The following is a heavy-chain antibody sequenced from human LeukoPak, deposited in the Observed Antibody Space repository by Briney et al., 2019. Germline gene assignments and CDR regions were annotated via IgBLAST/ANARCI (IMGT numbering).Heavy chain of an antibody. J-gene: IGHJ4*02. Sequence: GSLRLSCAVSGFTFSNYAMSWVRQAPGKGLEWVSTISGDGGSTYYADSVKGRFTISRDNSKNTLYLQMNSLRAEDTAVYFCAKGFYYYESSGYFYFDHWGQGTLVTVSS. V-gene: IGHV3-23*01. CDR3: AKGFYYYESSGYFYFDH. D-gene: IGHD3-22*01. CDR1: GFTFSNYA. CDR2: ISGDGGST.